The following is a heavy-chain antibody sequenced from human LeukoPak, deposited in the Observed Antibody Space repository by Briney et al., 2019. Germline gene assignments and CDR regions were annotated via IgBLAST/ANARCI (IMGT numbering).Heavy chain of an antibody. D-gene: IGHD3-22*01. CDR1: GGTFSSYA. CDR3: ARAEGYSPYSSGYQEYYDY. J-gene: IGHJ4*02. V-gene: IGHV1-69*06. Sequence: ASVKVSCKASGGTFSSYAISWVRQAPGQGLEWMGGIIPIFGTANYAQKFQGRVTITADKSTSTAYMELSSLRSEDTAVYYCARAEGYSPYSSGYQEYYDYWGQGTLVTVSS. CDR2: IIPIFGTA.